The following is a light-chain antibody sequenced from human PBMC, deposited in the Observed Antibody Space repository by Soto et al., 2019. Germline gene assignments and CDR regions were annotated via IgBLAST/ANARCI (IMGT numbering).Light chain of an antibody. CDR3: QQANSFPYT. J-gene: IGKJ2*01. V-gene: IGKV1-12*01. CDR1: QDISTW. Sequence: IRMTQSPSSVSASVGDRVSITCRASQDISTWLAWYQEKPGKAPELLIFAASSLQTGVPSRFSGSGSGTTFTLTISSLQPEDFAIYFCQQANSFPYTFGQGTKVEI. CDR2: AAS.